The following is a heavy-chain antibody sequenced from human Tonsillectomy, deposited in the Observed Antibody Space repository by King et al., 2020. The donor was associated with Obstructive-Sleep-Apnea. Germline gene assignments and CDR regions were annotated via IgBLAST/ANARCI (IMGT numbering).Heavy chain of an antibody. D-gene: IGHD3-10*01. CDR2: ISYDGRSK. V-gene: IGHV3-30*04. J-gene: IGHJ5*02. CDR3: ASAVRGIINWFDP. Sequence: VQLVESGGGVVQPGKSLRLSCAVSGLTFSSYAMHWVRQAPGKGLEWVGVISYDGRSKFYGDSVKGRFTISRDNSKNTLYLQMNSLRVEDTAIYHCASAVRGIINWFDPWGQGTLVTVSS. CDR1: GLTFSSYA.